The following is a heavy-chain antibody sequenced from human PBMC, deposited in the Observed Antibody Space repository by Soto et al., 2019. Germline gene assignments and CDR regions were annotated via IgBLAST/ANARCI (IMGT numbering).Heavy chain of an antibody. V-gene: IGHV3-49*03. CDR2: IRSKAYGGTT. CDR1: GFTFGDYA. Sequence: EVQLVESGGGLVQPGRSLRLSCTASGFTFGDYAMSWFRQAPGKGLEWVGFIRSKAYGGTTEYAASVKGRFTISRDDSKRIAYLQMNSLKTEDTAVYYCTRVGIVVVVAATTPRDVWGKGTTVTVSS. D-gene: IGHD2-15*01. J-gene: IGHJ6*04. CDR3: TRVGIVVVVAATTPRDV.